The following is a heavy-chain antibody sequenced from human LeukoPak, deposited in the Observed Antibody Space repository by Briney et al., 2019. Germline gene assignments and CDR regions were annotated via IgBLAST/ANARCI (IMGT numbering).Heavy chain of an antibody. CDR2: INPNSDGT. D-gene: IGHD6-19*01. V-gene: IGHV1-2*02. Sequence: GASVKVSCKASGYIFTDYYIHWVRQAPGQGLEWMGWINPNSDGTNYAQNFQGRVTMTRDTSISTAYMELSRLRYDDTAIYYCARNLAVAGSDYWGQGTLVTVSS. CDR3: ARNLAVAGSDY. CDR1: GYIFTDYY. J-gene: IGHJ4*02.